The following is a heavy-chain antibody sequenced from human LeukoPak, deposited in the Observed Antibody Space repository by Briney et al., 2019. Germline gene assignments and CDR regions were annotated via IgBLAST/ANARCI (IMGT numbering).Heavy chain of an antibody. J-gene: IGHJ4*02. V-gene: IGHV3-49*04. CDR1: GFTFGDYA. D-gene: IGHD3-22*01. Sequence: GRSLRLSCTASGFTFGDYAMSWVRQAPGKGLEWVGFIRSKVYGGTTEYAASVKGRFTISRDDSKSIAYLQMNSLKTEDTAVYYCTRSYYYDSSGYYSLAGYWGQGTLVTVSS. CDR3: TRSYYYDSSGYYSLAGY. CDR2: IRSKVYGGTT.